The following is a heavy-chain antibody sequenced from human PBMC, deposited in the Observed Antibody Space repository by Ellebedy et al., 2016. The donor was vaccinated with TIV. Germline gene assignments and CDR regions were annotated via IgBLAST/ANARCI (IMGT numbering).Heavy chain of an antibody. CDR2: ISGTGAST. D-gene: IGHD3-22*01. J-gene: IGHJ4*02. Sequence: GESLKISCVTSGFTFSTYAMSWVRRAPGKGLEWVSAISGTGASTYNADSVKGRLSISRDNSKSTLYLQMNSLRADDTAMYYCAKGVENYYDSSGYVEYWGQGILVTVSS. CDR3: AKGVENYYDSSGYVEY. V-gene: IGHV3-23*01. CDR1: GFTFSTYA.